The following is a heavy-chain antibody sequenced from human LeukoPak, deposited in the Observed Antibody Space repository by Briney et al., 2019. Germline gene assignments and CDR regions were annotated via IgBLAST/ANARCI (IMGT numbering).Heavy chain of an antibody. D-gene: IGHD3-22*01. Sequence: GGSLRLSCAASGFTFSSYWMHWVRQAPGKGLVWISRINSDGSGTSYADSVKGRFTLSRDNAKNTLYLQMNSLRAEDTAVYYCAKERSYYDSSGYLDYWGQGTLVTVSS. J-gene: IGHJ4*02. CDR3: AKERSYYDSSGYLDY. CDR2: INSDGSGT. V-gene: IGHV3-74*01. CDR1: GFTFSSYW.